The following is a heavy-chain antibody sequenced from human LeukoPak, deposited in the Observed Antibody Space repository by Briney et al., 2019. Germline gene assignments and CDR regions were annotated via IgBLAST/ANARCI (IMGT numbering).Heavy chain of an antibody. CDR1: GLSFSNYG. D-gene: IGHD1-1*01. CDR3: ARDSGRPPTSFDY. J-gene: IGHJ4*02. CDR2: SRYDGRNR. Sequence: PGGSLRLSCETSGLSFSNYGFYWVRQAPGKGLEWVAFSRYDGRNRYYADSVKGRFSISRDNSKDTVFLQMNSLRAEDTAVYFCARDSGRPPTSFDYWGQGTLVTVSS. V-gene: IGHV3-30*02.